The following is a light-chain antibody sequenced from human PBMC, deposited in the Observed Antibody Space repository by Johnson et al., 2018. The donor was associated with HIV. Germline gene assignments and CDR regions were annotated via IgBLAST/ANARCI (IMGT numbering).Light chain of an antibody. J-gene: IGLJ1*01. CDR1: SSNIGNNY. Sequence: QAVLTQPPSVSAAPGQKVTISCSGSSSNIGNNYVSWYQQLPGTAPKLLIYENNKRPSGLPDLFSGSKSGTSATLGITGLPTGDEADYSCGTWDSRLISYVFGTGTKVTVL. CDR2: ENN. V-gene: IGLV1-51*02. CDR3: GTWDSRLISYV.